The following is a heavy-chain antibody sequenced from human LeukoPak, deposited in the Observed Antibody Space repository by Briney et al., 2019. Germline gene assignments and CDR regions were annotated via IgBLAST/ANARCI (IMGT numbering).Heavy chain of an antibody. J-gene: IGHJ4*02. V-gene: IGHV3-23*01. CDR2: ISGSGGST. CDR1: GFIFSSA. Sequence: PGGSLRLSCAASGFIFSSAWMTWVRQAPGKGLEWVSAISGSGGSTYYADSVKGRFTISRDNSKNTLYLQMNSLRAEDTAVYYCAKDSQTYYDFWSGSLGASFLDYWGQGTLVTVSS. D-gene: IGHD3-3*01. CDR3: AKDSQTYYDFWSGSLGASFLDY.